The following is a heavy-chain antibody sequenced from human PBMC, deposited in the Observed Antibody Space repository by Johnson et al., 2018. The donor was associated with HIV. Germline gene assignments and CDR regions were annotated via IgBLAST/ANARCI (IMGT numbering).Heavy chain of an antibody. V-gene: IGHV3-30-3*01. D-gene: IGHD6-6*01. CDR2: ISYDGSNK. CDR1: GFTFGDNA. Sequence: QVQLVESGGGLVQPGRSLRLSCTASGFTFGDNAMSWFRQAPGKGLEWVAVISYDGSNKYYADSVKGRFTISSDTAKNTLYLQMNNLRVEDTAVYYCASEVEYSILGGVWGQGTMVTVSS. CDR3: ASEVEYSILGGV. J-gene: IGHJ3*01.